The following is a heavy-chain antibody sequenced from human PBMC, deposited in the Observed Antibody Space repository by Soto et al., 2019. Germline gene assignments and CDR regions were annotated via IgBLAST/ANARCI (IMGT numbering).Heavy chain of an antibody. Sequence: QVQLVQSGAEVKKPGASVKVSCKASGYTFTGYYMHWVRQAPGQGLEWMGWINPNSGGTNYAQKFQGWVTMTRDTTISTPYMELSRLRSDDTAVYYCARGGRELWYNSSSDYYYYMDVWGKGTTVTVSS. CDR2: INPNSGGT. CDR1: GYTFTGYY. CDR3: ARGGRELWYNSSSDYYYYMDV. J-gene: IGHJ6*03. V-gene: IGHV1-2*04. D-gene: IGHD6-6*01.